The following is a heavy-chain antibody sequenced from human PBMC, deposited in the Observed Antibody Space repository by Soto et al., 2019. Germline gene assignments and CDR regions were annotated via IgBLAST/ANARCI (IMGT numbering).Heavy chain of an antibody. Sequence: QVQLVQSGAEVKEPGSSVKVSCKTSGGTFSSNGLSWVRQAPGQGPEWVGGIIPIFDLVTYAQKFQGRVTITADESTSTAYMELSSLRSEDTAVYYCARHREGYYFDYWGQGTLVTVSS. V-gene: IGHV1-69*12. CDR2: IIPIFDLV. CDR3: ARHREGYYFDY. CDR1: GGTFSSNG. J-gene: IGHJ4*02.